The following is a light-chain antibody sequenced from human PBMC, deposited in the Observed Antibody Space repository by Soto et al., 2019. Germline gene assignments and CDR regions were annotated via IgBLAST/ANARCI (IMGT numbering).Light chain of an antibody. Sequence: DIQMTQSPSSLSASVGDRVTITCRASQTISTYLNWYQQKPGKAPKLLIYAASSLQSGVPSRFSGSGSGTDFTLTISSLQPESFATYFCQQSHSIPYIFGQGTKLQLK. CDR1: QTISTY. CDR2: AAS. CDR3: QQSHSIPYI. J-gene: IGKJ2*01. V-gene: IGKV1-39*01.